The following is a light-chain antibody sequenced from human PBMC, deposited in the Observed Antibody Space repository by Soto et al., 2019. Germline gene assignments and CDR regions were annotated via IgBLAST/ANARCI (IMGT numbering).Light chain of an antibody. CDR3: QQYGSSPS. V-gene: IGKV3-20*01. Sequence: DIVLTQTPRNLTFSPGERATLSCRASQSVASSYFAWYQQNTGQAPRPLIYGASSSATGITDSFSGRVSGTDFPLTISRLEPEDFAVYYCQQYGSSPSFGQGIRLEF. J-gene: IGKJ5*01. CDR1: QSVASSY. CDR2: GAS.